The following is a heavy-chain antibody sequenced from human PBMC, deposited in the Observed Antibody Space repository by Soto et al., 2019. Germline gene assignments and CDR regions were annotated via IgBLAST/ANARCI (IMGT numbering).Heavy chain of an antibody. Sequence: PSETLSLTCTVSGGSISSSSYYWGWIRQPPGKGLEWIGSIYYSGSTYYNPSLKSRVIISVDTSKNQFSLKLSSVTAADTAVYYCARHAYSNNWFDPWGQGTLVTVSS. V-gene: IGHV4-39*01. J-gene: IGHJ5*02. D-gene: IGHD4-4*01. CDR3: ARHAYSNNWFDP. CDR2: IYYSGST. CDR1: GGSISSSSYY.